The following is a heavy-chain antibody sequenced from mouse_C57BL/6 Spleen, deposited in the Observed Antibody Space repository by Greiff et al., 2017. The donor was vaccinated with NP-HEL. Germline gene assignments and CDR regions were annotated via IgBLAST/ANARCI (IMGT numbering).Heavy chain of an antibody. CDR2: LNPSTGGT. CDR3: ARKDYVYAMDY. Sequence: VQLQPSGPELVKPVASVKISCKASGYSFTGYYMNWVKPSPEKSLEWIGELNPSTGGTPYNQKFKATATLTVDKSSSTAYMQLKSLTSEDSAVYYCARKDYVYAMDYWGQGTSVTVSS. J-gene: IGHJ4*01. V-gene: IGHV1-42*01. CDR1: GYSFTGYY. D-gene: IGHD1-1*02.